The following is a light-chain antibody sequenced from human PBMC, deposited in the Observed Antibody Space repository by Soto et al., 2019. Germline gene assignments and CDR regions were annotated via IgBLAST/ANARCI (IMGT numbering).Light chain of an antibody. CDR2: DVS. J-gene: IGLJ2*01. V-gene: IGLV2-14*01. Sequence: QSALTQPASVSGSPGQSITISCTGTSSDVGGYNYVSWYQQHPGKAPKLMIYDVSNRPSGVSNRFSGSKSGNTASLTISGLQAEDEDDYSCSSYTSSSTRVFGGGTKLTVL. CDR1: SSDVGGYNY. CDR3: SSYTSSSTRV.